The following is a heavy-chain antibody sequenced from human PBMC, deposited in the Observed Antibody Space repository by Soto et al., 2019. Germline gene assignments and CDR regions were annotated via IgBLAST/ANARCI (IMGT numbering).Heavy chain of an antibody. CDR1: GFAFSNYW. D-gene: IGHD4-17*01. V-gene: IGHV3-74*01. CDR3: ARFRVDGDSVP. Sequence: EVQLVESGGGLVQPGGSLRLSCAASGFAFSNYWMHWVRQAPVKGLVWVSRINSDGSSTSYADSVRGRFTISRDNAENALYLQMNSLRAEDTAVYYCARFRVDGDSVPWGQGTLVTVSS. J-gene: IGHJ5*02. CDR2: INSDGSST.